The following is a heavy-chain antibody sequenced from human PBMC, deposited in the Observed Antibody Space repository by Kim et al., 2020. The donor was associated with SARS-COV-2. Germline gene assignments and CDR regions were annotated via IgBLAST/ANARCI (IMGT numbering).Heavy chain of an antibody. D-gene: IGHD3-22*01. CDR1: GFTFSSYA. V-gene: IGHV3-23*01. Sequence: GGSLRLSCAASGFTFSSYAMSWVRQAPGKGLEWVSAISGSGGSTYYADSVKGRFTISRDNSKNTLYLQMNSLRAEDTAVYYCAKVDTMIVVVINRGRYFDYWGQGTLVTVSS. CDR2: ISGSGGST. J-gene: IGHJ4*02. CDR3: AKVDTMIVVVINRGRYFDY.